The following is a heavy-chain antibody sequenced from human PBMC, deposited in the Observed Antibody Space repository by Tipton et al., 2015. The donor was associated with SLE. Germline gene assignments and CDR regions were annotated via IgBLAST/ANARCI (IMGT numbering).Heavy chain of an antibody. V-gene: IGHV3-30*02. CDR1: GFTFSSYG. Sequence: SLRLSCAASGFTFSSYGMHWVRQAPGKGLEWVAFIRYDGSNKYYADSVKGRFTVSRDNSKNTLFLQMNSLRAEDTAVYYCARDSDTIFGVVIDYWGQGTLVTVSS. J-gene: IGHJ4*02. CDR3: ARDSDTIFGVVIDY. CDR2: IRYDGSNK. D-gene: IGHD3-3*01.